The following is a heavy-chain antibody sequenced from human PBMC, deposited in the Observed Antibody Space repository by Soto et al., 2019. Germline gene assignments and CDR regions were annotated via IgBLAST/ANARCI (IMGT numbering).Heavy chain of an antibody. D-gene: IGHD3-22*01. CDR2: ISGNGGST. V-gene: IGHV3-23*01. Sequence: GGSLILSCAASGFTFTSYAMSWFRQARGKGLEWVSVISGNGGSTFYADSVKGRFTISRDNSKNTLYLQMNSLRAEDTAVYYCAKADYYDISPDAFDIWGQGTMVTVSS. CDR1: GFTFTSYA. CDR3: AKADYYDISPDAFDI. J-gene: IGHJ3*02.